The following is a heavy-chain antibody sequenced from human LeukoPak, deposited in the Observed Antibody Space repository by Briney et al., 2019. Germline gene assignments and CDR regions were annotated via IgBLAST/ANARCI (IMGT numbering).Heavy chain of an antibody. Sequence: KPSETLSLTCTVSGGSISSYHWSWIRQPPGKGLEWIGYIHSSGSTNYNPSLESRLTISGDTSKNQFSLRLSSVTAADTAVYYCARLGYSSDWYKIDQWGQGTLVTVSS. D-gene: IGHD6-19*01. V-gene: IGHV4-59*08. CDR3: ARLGYSSDWYKIDQ. CDR2: IHSSGST. CDR1: GGSISSYH. J-gene: IGHJ5*02.